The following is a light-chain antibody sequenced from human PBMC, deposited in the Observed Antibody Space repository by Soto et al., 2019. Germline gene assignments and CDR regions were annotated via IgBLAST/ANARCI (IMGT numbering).Light chain of an antibody. CDR2: EVT. J-gene: IGLJ2*01. CDR3: SSYTTTSTSSSAVV. CDR1: STDVGTYNY. V-gene: IGLV2-14*01. Sequence: QSVLTQPASVSGSPGQSITISCTGTSTDVGTYNYVSWYQQHPGKAPKLILYEVTNRPSGVSYRFSGSKSGNTASLTISGLQAEDEADYYCSSYTTTSTSSSAVVFGGGTKVTVL.